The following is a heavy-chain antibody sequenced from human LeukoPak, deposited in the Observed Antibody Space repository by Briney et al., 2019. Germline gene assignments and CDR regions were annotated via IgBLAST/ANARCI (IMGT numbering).Heavy chain of an antibody. CDR1: GFTFSRFW. CDR3: ASLPDVVVPAATND. CDR2: IIPIFGTA. D-gene: IGHD2-2*01. J-gene: IGHJ4*02. V-gene: IGHV1-69*01. Sequence: PGGSLRLSCAASGFTFSRFWMSWVRQAPGQGLEWMGGIIPIFGTANYAQKLQGRVTITADESTSTAYMELSSLRSEDTAVYYCASLPDVVVPAATNDWGQGTLVTVSS.